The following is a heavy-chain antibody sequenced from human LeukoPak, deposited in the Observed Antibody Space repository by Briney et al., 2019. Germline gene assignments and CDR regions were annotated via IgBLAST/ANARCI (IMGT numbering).Heavy chain of an antibody. Sequence: GGSLRLSCAASGLMFSSYWMHWVSQDPGKGLVWVSRINSDGSSTSYADSVKGRFTISRDNAKNKLCLQMNSLRAENTAVYYCASGLTGISGSTSVDCWGPGTLVTVSS. D-gene: IGHD1-26*01. J-gene: IGHJ4*02. V-gene: IGHV3-74*01. CDR3: ASGLTGISGSTSVDC. CDR2: INSDGSST. CDR1: GLMFSSYW.